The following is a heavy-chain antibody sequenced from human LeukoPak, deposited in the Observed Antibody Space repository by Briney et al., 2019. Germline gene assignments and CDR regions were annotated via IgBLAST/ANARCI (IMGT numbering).Heavy chain of an antibody. Sequence: ASETLSLTCAVYGGSFSGYYWSWIRQPPGKGLEWIGEINHSGSTNYNPSLKSRVTISVDTSKNQFSLKLSSVTAADTAVYYCARAVFLGWFDPWGQGTLVTVSS. V-gene: IGHV4-34*01. J-gene: IGHJ5*02. D-gene: IGHD3-3*01. CDR1: GGSFSGYY. CDR3: ARAVFLGWFDP. CDR2: INHSGST.